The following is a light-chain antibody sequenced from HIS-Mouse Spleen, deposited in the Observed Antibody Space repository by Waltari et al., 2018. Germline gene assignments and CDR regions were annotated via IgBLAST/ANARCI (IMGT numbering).Light chain of an antibody. J-gene: IGLJ2*01. CDR3: YSTDSSGNHRV. V-gene: IGLV3-10*01. CDR1: ALPKKY. CDR2: EDS. Sequence: SYELTQPPSVSVSPGQTARITCSGDALPKKYAYWYQQKSGQAPVLVIYEDSKRPSGIPERFSGSSSGTMATLTISGAQVEDEADYYWYSTDSSGNHRVFGGGTKPTVL.